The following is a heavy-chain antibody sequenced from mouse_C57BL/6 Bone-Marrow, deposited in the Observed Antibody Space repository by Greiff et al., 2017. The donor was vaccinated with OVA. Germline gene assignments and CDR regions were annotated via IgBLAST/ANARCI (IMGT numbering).Heavy chain of an antibody. CDR3: ARNYGSLRFAY. CDR2: ISYDGSN. Sequence: ESGPGLVKPSQSLSLTCSVTGYSITSGYYWNWIRQFPGNKLEWMGYISYDGSNNYNPSLKNRISITRDTSKNQFFLKLNSVTTEDTATYYCARNYGSLRFAYWGQGTLVTVSA. J-gene: IGHJ3*01. CDR1: GYSITSGYY. V-gene: IGHV3-6*01. D-gene: IGHD1-1*01.